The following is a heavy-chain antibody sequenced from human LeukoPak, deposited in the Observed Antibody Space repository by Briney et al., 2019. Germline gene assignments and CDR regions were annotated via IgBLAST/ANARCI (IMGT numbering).Heavy chain of an antibody. Sequence: PSETLSLTCTVSGCSISSYYWSWIRQPAGKGLEWIGRIYTSGSTNYNPSLKSRVTMSVDTSKNQFSLKLSPVTAADTAVYYCARVTHYCSSTSCRNSYWYFDLWGRGTLVTVSS. CDR2: IYTSGST. CDR3: ARVTHYCSSTSCRNSYWYFDL. CDR1: GCSISSYY. V-gene: IGHV4-4*07. J-gene: IGHJ2*01. D-gene: IGHD2-2*01.